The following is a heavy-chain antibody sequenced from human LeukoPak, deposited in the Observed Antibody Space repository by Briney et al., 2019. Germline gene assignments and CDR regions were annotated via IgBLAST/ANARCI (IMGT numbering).Heavy chain of an antibody. CDR2: IYHSGST. J-gene: IGHJ4*02. Sequence: SETLSLTCAVSGGSISSGGYSWSWIRQPPGKGLEWIGYIYHSGSTYYNPSLKSRVTISVDRSKNQFSLKLSSVTAADTAVYYCASFGGYSYGPIDYWGQGTLVTVSS. CDR1: GGSISSGGYS. D-gene: IGHD5-18*01. V-gene: IGHV4-30-2*01. CDR3: ASFGGYSYGPIDY.